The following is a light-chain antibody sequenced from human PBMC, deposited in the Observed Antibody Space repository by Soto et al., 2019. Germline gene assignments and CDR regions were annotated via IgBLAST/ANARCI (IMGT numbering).Light chain of an antibody. CDR3: AAWDDSPNGVV. J-gene: IGLJ2*01. CDR1: SSNIGSNI. CDR2: NNN. Sequence: QAVLTQPPSASGTPGQRVTISCSGSSSNIGSNIVNWYQQLPGTAPKLLIYNNNQRPSGVPDRFSGSKSGTSASLAISGLQSEDEADYYCAAWDDSPNGVVFGGGTKLTVL. V-gene: IGLV1-44*01.